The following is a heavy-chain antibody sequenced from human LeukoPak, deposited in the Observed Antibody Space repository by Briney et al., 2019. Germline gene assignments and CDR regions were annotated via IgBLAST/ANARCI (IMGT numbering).Heavy chain of an antibody. CDR1: GFTFSSYS. CDR2: ISSSSSYI. CDR3: ATAMVNGGIFDY. Sequence: GGSLRLSCAASGFTFSSYSMNWVRQAPGKGLEWVSSISSSSSYIYYADSVKGRFTIPRDNAKNSLYLQMNSLRAEDTAVYYCATAMVNGGIFDYWGQGTLVTVSS. J-gene: IGHJ4*02. D-gene: IGHD3-10*01. V-gene: IGHV3-21*01.